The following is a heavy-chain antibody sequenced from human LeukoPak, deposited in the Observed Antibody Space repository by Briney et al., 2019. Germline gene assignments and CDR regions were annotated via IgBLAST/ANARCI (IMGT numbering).Heavy chain of an antibody. CDR3: EKDLSKGLLYRWDKYYFDY. V-gene: IGHV3-30*02. CDR1: GFTFSSYG. J-gene: IGHJ4*02. CDR2: IRYDGINK. Sequence: GGSLRLSCAASGFTFSSYGMHWVRQAPGKGLEWVAFIRYDGINKYYADSVKGRFTISRDNSKNTLYLQMNSMRAEDTAVYYCEKDLSKGLLYRWDKYYFDYWGQGTPVTVSS. D-gene: IGHD3-10*01.